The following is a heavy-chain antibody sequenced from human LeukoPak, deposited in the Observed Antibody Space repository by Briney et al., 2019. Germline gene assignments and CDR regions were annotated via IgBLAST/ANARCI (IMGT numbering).Heavy chain of an antibody. Sequence: ASVKVSCKSSGYSFGTYYMHWLRQAPGQGLEWMGWINPNSGGTNYAQKFQGRVTMTRDTSISTAYMELSRLRSDDTAVYYCARDFPPIVGAQGDDAFDIWGQGTMVTVSS. V-gene: IGHV1-2*02. CDR3: ARDFPPIVGAQGDDAFDI. CDR1: GYSFGTYY. D-gene: IGHD1-26*01. CDR2: INPNSGGT. J-gene: IGHJ3*02.